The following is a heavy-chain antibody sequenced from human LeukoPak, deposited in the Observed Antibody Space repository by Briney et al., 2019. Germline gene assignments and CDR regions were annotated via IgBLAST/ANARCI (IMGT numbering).Heavy chain of an antibody. CDR3: ARDGGDGDYVLGY. Sequence: GASVNVSCKASGHTFTGYYMHWVRQAPGQGLEWMGWINPNSGGTNYAQKFQGRVTMTRDTSISTAYMELSRLRSDDTAVYYCARDGGDGDYVLGYWGQGTLVTVSS. CDR1: GHTFTGYY. V-gene: IGHV1-2*02. J-gene: IGHJ4*02. CDR2: INPNSGGT. D-gene: IGHD4-17*01.